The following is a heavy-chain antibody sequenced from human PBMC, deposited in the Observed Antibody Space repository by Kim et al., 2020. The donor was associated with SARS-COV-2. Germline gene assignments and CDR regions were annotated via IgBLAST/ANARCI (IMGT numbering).Heavy chain of an antibody. D-gene: IGHD6-13*01. CDR1: GFTFSSYA. J-gene: IGHJ5*02. CDR2: ISGSGGRT. Sequence: GGSLRLSCAASGFTFSSYAMSWVRQAPGKGLEWVSAISGSGGRTYYADSVKGRFTISRDNSKNTLDLQMNSLRAEDTAVYYCAKGRELAAAAWFYPWGQGTLVTVSS. CDR3: AKGRELAAAAWFYP. V-gene: IGHV3-23*01.